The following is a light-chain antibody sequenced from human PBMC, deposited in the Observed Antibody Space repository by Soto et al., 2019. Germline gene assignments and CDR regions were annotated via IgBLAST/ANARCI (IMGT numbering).Light chain of an antibody. Sequence: DIQMTQSPSTLSASVGDRVTITCRASQSIIDYLAWYQQKPGKAPKLLIYDASNLESGVPSTFSGSGSGTEFTLTISSLQPDDFATYYCQQANRFPLTFGGGTKVDIK. J-gene: IGKJ4*01. CDR3: QQANRFPLT. V-gene: IGKV1-5*01. CDR2: DAS. CDR1: QSIIDY.